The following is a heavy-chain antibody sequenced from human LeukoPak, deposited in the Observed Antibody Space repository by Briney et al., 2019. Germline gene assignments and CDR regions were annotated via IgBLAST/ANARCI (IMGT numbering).Heavy chain of an antibody. CDR2: IYSGGST. CDR3: AREYYDILTGYVLGNWFDP. D-gene: IGHD3-9*01. V-gene: IGHV3-66*01. Sequence: PGGSLRLSCAASGFTFSGYSMNWVRQAPGKGLEWVSVIYSGGSTYYADSVKGGFTISRDNSKNTLYLQMNSLRAEDTAVYYCAREYYDILTGYVLGNWFDPWGQGTLVTVSS. CDR1: GFTFSGYS. J-gene: IGHJ5*02.